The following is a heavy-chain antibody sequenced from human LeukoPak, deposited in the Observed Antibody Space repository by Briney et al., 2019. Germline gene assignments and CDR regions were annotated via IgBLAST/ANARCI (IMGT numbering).Heavy chain of an antibody. CDR1: GGSISSYY. D-gene: IGHD1-26*01. CDR3: PRHVKGATPLFYFDY. CDR2: IYYSGST. J-gene: IGHJ4*02. V-gene: IGHV4-59*08. Sequence: SETLSLTCTVSGGSISSYYWSWIRQPPGKGLEWIGYIYYSGSTNYNPSLKSRVTIPVDTSKNQFSLKLSAVTAADTAVYYCPRHVKGATPLFYFDYWGQGTLVTVSS.